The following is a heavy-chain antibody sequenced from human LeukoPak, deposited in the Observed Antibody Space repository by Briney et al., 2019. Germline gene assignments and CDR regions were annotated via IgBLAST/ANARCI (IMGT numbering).Heavy chain of an antibody. CDR1: GGSISSYY. V-gene: IGHV4-59*12. J-gene: IGHJ4*02. CDR2: IYYSGST. D-gene: IGHD5-12*01. CDR3: ARMTQVEMATIAFDFDY. Sequence: SETLSLTCTVSGGSISSYYWSWIRQPPGKGLEWIGYIYYSGSTNYNPSLKSRVTISVDTSKNQFSLKLSSVTAADTAVYYCARMTQVEMATIAFDFDYWGQGTLVTVSS.